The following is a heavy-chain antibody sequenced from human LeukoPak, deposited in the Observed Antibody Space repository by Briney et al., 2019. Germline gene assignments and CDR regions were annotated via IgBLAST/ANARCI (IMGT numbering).Heavy chain of an antibody. CDR3: ASRGGGVVTAIRRTDAFDI. CDR1: GGSFSGYY. J-gene: IGHJ3*02. D-gene: IGHD2-21*02. Sequence: SETLSLTCAVYGGSFSGYYWSWIRQPPGKGLEWIGEINHCGSTNYNPSLKSRVTISVDTSKNQFSLKLSSVTAADTAVYYCASRGGGVVTAIRRTDAFDIWGQGTMVTVSS. CDR2: INHCGST. V-gene: IGHV4-34*01.